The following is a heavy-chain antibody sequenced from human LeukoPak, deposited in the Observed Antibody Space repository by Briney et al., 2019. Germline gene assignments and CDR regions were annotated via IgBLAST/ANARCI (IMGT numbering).Heavy chain of an antibody. Sequence: SETLSLTCTVSGGSISSSSYYWGWIRQPPGKGLEWIGSIYYSGSTYYSPSLKSRVTVSVDTSKNQFSLKLSSVTAADTAVYYCARHVRSSSWCWNYWGQGTLVTVSS. CDR2: IYYSGST. D-gene: IGHD6-13*01. J-gene: IGHJ4*02. CDR3: ARHVRSSSWCWNY. CDR1: GGSISSSSYY. V-gene: IGHV4-39*01.